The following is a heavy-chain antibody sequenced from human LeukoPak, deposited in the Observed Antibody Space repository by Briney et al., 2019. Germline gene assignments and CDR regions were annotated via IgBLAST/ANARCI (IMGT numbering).Heavy chain of an antibody. Sequence: PGGSLRLSCAASGFTFSSYAMTWVRQAPGKGLEWVSTISGSGGSTYYADSVKGRFTISRDNSNNTLYLQMNSLRAEDTAIFYCAKDLVRYYGAGDTCDIWGQGTMVTVSS. V-gene: IGHV3-23*01. D-gene: IGHD3-10*01. CDR3: AKDLVRYYGAGDTCDI. J-gene: IGHJ3*02. CDR2: ISGSGGST. CDR1: GFTFSSYA.